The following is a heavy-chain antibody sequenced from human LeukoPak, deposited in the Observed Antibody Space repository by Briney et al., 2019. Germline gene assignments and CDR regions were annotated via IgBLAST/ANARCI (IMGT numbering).Heavy chain of an antibody. D-gene: IGHD3-22*01. CDR3: ARSSRYYYDSSGLSY. J-gene: IGHJ4*02. CDR2: INPNSGGT. Sequence: ASVKVSCKASGYTFTGYYMHWVRQAPGQGLEWMGWINPNSGGTNYAQKFQGRVTMTRDTSISTAYMELSRLRSDDTAVYYCARSSRYYYDSSGLSYWDQGTLVTVSS. V-gene: IGHV1-2*02. CDR1: GYTFTGYY.